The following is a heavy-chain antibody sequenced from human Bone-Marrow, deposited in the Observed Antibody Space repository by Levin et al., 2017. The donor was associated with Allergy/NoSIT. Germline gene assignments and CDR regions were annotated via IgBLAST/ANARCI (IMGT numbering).Heavy chain of an antibody. D-gene: IGHD3-22*01. CDR3: ATQKDYYSTGYYSSTGAFDY. CDR1: GFTFSSYA. V-gene: IGHV3-23*01. J-gene: IGHJ4*02. Sequence: GSLKISCAASGFTFSSYAMSWVRQAPGKGLEWVSAISGTGGSTFYAVSVKGRFTISRDNSKNTLSLQMNSLRAEDTAVYYCATQKDYYSTGYYSSTGAFDYWGQGALVTVTS. CDR2: ISGTGGST.